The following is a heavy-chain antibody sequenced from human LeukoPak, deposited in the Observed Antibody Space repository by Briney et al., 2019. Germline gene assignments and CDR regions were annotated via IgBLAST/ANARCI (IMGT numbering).Heavy chain of an antibody. Sequence: GGSRRLSCTASGFTFSNYAMSWVRQAPGKGLEWFSAISYSGDNTYYADSVKGRFTISRDNSKNTLFLQMNSLRAEDTAVYYCARTMVRGVPVDLWGQGTLVTVSS. D-gene: IGHD3-10*01. V-gene: IGHV3-23*01. CDR2: ISYSGDNT. J-gene: IGHJ5*02. CDR3: ARTMVRGVPVDL. CDR1: GFTFSNYA.